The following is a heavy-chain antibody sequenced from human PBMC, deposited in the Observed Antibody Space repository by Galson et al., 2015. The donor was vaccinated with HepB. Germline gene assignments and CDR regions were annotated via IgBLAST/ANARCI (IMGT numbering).Heavy chain of an antibody. D-gene: IGHD3-3*01. J-gene: IGHJ4*02. CDR1: GFTFSSYA. Sequence: SLRLSCAASGFTFSSYAMSWVRQAPGKGLEWVSATSGSGGSTYYADSVKGRFTISRDNSKNTLYLQMNSLRAEDTAVYYCAKDQAVGFWSGYLPSWGQGTLVTVSS. CDR2: TSGSGGST. CDR3: AKDQAVGFWSGYLPS. V-gene: IGHV3-23*01.